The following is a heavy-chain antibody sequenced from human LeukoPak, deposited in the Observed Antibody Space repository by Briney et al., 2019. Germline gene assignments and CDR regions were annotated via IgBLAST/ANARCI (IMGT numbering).Heavy chain of an antibody. CDR3: ASGVSAAGSFRLYYFDY. CDR1: GGTFSSYA. Sequence: SVKASCKASGGTFSSYAISWVRQAPGQGLEWMGGIIPIFGTANYAQKFQGRVTITTDESTSTAYMELSSLRSEDTAVYYCASGVSAAGSFRLYYFDYWGQGTLVTVSS. V-gene: IGHV1-69*05. J-gene: IGHJ4*02. D-gene: IGHD6-13*01. CDR2: IIPIFGTA.